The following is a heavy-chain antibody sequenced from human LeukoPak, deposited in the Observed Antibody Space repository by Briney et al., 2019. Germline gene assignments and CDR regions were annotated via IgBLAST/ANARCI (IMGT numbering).Heavy chain of an antibody. CDR3: ARDYGSGSYYNDAFDI. J-gene: IGHJ3*02. CDR2: IYYSGST. CDR1: GGSISSYY. Sequence: PSETLSLTCTVSGGSISSYYWSWIRQPPGKGLEWIGYIYYSGSTNYNPSLKSRVTISVDTSKNQFSLKLSSVTAADTAVYYCARDYGSGSYYNDAFDIWGQGKMVTVSS. D-gene: IGHD3-10*01. V-gene: IGHV4-59*01.